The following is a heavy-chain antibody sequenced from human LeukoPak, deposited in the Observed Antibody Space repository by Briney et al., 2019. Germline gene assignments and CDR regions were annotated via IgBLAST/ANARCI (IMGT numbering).Heavy chain of an antibody. CDR1: GYSISSGYY. V-gene: IGHV4-38-2*01. Sequence: WETLSLTCAVSGYSISSGYYWGWIRQTPGKGLEWIGSIYHSGSTYYNPYLKSRVTISVDTSKNQFSLKLSSVTAADTAVYYCARLDAFDIWGQGTMVTVSS. J-gene: IGHJ3*02. CDR2: IYHSGST. CDR3: ARLDAFDI.